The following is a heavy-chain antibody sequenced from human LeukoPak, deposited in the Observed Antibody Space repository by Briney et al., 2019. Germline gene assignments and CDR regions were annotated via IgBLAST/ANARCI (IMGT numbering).Heavy chain of an antibody. D-gene: IGHD6-6*01. CDR1: GFTFRDFW. J-gene: IGHJ4*02. CDR2: INSDGSNI. Sequence: GSLRLSCAASGFTFRDFWMHWVRQAPGKGLVWVSRINSDGSNITYAASVKGRFTISRDNAKNTLYLQMNSLRGEDTAVYYCARSRYSTSSGGFDYWGQGILVTVSS. V-gene: IGHV3-74*01. CDR3: ARSRYSTSSGGFDY.